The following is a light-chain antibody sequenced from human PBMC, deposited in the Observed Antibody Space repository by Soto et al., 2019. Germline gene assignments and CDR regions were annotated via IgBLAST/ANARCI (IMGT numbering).Light chain of an antibody. V-gene: IGKV3D-15*01. CDR2: GAS. CDR3: QQYDNWPLT. J-gene: IGKJ4*01. CDR1: QSVDSN. Sequence: EIVWTQSPATLSVSPGERATLSCRASQSVDSNLAWYQQKPGQAPRLLIFGASTRATGIPARFSGSGSGTDFTLTISSLQSEDFGVYFCQQYDNWPLTFGGGTKVDIK.